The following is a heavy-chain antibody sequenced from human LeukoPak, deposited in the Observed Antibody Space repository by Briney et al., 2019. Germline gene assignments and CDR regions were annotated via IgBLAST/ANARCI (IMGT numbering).Heavy chain of an antibody. CDR3: ARGERVVVAATDYYYMDV. CDR1: GYTFTSYD. Sequence: ASVKVSCKVSGYTFTSYDINWVRQATGQGLEWMGWMNPNSGNTGYAQKFQGRVTMTRNTSISTAYMELSSLRSEDTAVYYCARGERVVVAATDYYYMDVWGKGTTVTVSS. D-gene: IGHD2-15*01. V-gene: IGHV1-8*01. CDR2: MNPNSGNT. J-gene: IGHJ6*03.